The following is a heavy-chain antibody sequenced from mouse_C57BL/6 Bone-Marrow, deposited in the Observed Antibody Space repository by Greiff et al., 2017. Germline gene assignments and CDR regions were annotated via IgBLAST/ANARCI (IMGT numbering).Heavy chain of an antibody. Sequence: QVQLQQSGAELARPGASVKMSCKASGYTFTSYTMHWVKQRPGPGLELIGYINPSSGYTKYNQKFKDKATLTADKSSSTAYMQLSSLTSEDSAVYYCARVLWLRYYAMDYGGQGTSGTVSS. D-gene: IGHD2-2*01. CDR2: INPSSGYT. CDR1: GYTFTSYT. CDR3: ARVLWLRYYAMDY. J-gene: IGHJ4*01. V-gene: IGHV1-4*01.